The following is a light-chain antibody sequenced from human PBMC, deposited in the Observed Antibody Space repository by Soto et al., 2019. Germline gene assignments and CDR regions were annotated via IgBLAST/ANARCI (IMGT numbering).Light chain of an antibody. J-gene: IGLJ1*01. Sequence: QSALTHPGAMSGSPGQAITISCTASSSDVGSYNYVSWYQQHPGKAPRLMIYASSNRPLGVSHRFSGSRSGNTASLTISGLQAEDEADYFCSSYTSGSTLYVFGSGTKVTVL. CDR2: ASS. CDR1: SSDVGSYNY. CDR3: SSYTSGSTLYV. V-gene: IGLV2-14*01.